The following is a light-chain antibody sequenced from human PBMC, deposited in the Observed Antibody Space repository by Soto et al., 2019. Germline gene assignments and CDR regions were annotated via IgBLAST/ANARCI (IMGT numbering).Light chain of an antibody. J-gene: IGKJ4*01. CDR3: QNYNSAPLT. CDR1: QDISNS. V-gene: IGKV1-27*01. CDR2: ATS. Sequence: DIQMTQSPSSLSASVGDRATITCRASQDISNSLAWYQQKPGKVPKVLIYATSILQSGVPARFSGSGSGTDLTLTISSLQPEDVATYYCQNYNSAPLTFGGGTKVEI.